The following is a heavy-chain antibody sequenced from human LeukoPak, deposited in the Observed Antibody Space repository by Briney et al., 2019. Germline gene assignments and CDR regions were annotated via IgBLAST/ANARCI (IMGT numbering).Heavy chain of an antibody. CDR2: IWYDGTNK. CDR3: ARDPRHDYYGSGSYYRGAAFDY. J-gene: IGHJ4*02. Sequence: SGGSLRLSCAASGFPSSSYGMHWVRQAPGKGLEWAALIWYDGTNKYYADSVKGRFPISRDNSKNTLYLQMNSLRAEDTAVYFCARDPRHDYYGSGSYYRGAAFDYWGQGTLVTVSS. V-gene: IGHV3-33*01. D-gene: IGHD3-10*01. CDR1: GFPSSSYG.